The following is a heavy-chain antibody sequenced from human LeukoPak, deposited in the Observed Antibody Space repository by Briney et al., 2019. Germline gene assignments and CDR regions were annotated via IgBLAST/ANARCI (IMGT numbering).Heavy chain of an antibody. D-gene: IGHD3-10*01. J-gene: IGHJ4*02. Sequence: SETLSLTCAVYGGSFSGCYWSWIRQPPGKGLEWIGEINHSGSTNYNPSLKSRVTISVDTSKNQFSLKLSSVTAADTAVYYCARVSSGSGRGGFDYWGQGTLVTVSS. CDR1: GGSFSGCY. CDR2: INHSGST. CDR3: ARVSSGSGRGGFDY. V-gene: IGHV4-34*01.